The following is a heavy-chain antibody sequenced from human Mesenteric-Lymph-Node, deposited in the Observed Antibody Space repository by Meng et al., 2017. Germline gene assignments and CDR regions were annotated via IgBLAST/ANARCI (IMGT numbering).Heavy chain of an antibody. J-gene: IGHJ3*02. Sequence: GGSLRLSCAASGFTFDDYAMHWVRQAPGKGLEWVSGISWNSGSIGYADSVKGRFTISRDNAKNSLYLQMNSLRAEDTALYYCAKDIDQSSGWYEDAFDIWGQGTMVTVSS. CDR1: GFTFDDYA. CDR3: AKDIDQSSGWYEDAFDI. V-gene: IGHV3-9*01. CDR2: ISWNSGSI. D-gene: IGHD6-19*01.